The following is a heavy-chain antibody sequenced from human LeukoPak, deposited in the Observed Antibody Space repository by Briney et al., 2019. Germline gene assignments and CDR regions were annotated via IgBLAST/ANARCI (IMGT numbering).Heavy chain of an antibody. V-gene: IGHV3-23*01. CDR1: GFTFSASA. D-gene: IGHD1-1*01. CDR3: AKRQLERKFYFEY. CDR2: INAGGDDT. Sequence: GGSLRLSCAASGFTFSASAMNWVRQAPGKGLEWVSSINAGGDDTHYADSAKGRFTISRDNSQNPLYLQMNSLRAEDTALYFCAKRQLERKFYFEYWGQGTLVTVSS. J-gene: IGHJ4*02.